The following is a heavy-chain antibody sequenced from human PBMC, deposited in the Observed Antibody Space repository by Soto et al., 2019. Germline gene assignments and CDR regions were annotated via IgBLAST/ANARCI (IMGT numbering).Heavy chain of an antibody. CDR2: IYYSGST. D-gene: IGHD6-13*01. Sequence: SETLSLTCTVSGGSISSSSYYWGWIRQPPGKGLEWIGSIYYSGSTYYNPSLKSRVTLSVDTSKNQFSLKLSSVTAADTAVYYCARANGSSWYLYIDYWGQGTLVTVSS. J-gene: IGHJ4*02. CDR1: GGSISSSSYY. V-gene: IGHV4-39*01. CDR3: ARANGSSWYLYIDY.